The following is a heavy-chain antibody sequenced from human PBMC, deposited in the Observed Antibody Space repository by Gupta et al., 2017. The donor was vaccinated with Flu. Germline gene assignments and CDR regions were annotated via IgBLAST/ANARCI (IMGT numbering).Heavy chain of an antibody. J-gene: IGHJ5*02. V-gene: IGHV3-33*01. CDR2: IWYDGSNK. CDR3: ARDFQPYCSSTSCYPNWFDP. D-gene: IGHD2-2*01. Sequence: LEWVAVIWYDGSNKYYADSVKGRFTISRDNSKNTLYLQMNSLRAEDTAVYYCARDFQPYCSSTSCYPNWFDPWGQGTLVTVSS.